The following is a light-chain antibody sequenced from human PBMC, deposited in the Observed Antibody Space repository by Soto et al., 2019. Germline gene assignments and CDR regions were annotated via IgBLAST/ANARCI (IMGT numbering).Light chain of an antibody. V-gene: IGKV1-5*01. CDR2: DAS. CDR1: QTISSW. J-gene: IGKJ5*01. CDR3: QQYHTSSIT. Sequence: DIQMTQSPSTLSASVGDRVTITCRASQTISSWLAWYQQKPGKAPNLLIYDASTLERGVPSRFSGTGSGTECTLTIDRLQPDDFATYYCQQYHTSSITFGQGTRLEIK.